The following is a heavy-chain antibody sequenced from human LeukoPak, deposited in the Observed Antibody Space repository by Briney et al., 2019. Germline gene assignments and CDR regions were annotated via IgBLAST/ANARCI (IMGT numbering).Heavy chain of an antibody. CDR2: ISAYNGNT. CDR1: GYTFTSYG. J-gene: IGHJ4*02. D-gene: IGHD6-13*01. Sequence: SVKVSCKASGYTFTSYGISWVRQAPGQGLEWMGWISAYNGNTNYAQKLQGRVTMTTDTSTSTAYMELRSLRSDDTAVYYCARDRRLIAAAGTRLGYWGQGTLVTVSS. CDR3: ARDRRLIAAAGTRLGY. V-gene: IGHV1-18*01.